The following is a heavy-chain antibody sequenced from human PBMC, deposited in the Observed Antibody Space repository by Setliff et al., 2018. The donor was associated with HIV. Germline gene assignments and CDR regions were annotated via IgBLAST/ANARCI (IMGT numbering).Heavy chain of an antibody. J-gene: IGHJ3*02. V-gene: IGHV3-48*04. Sequence: GGSLRLSCTASGFIFSSHHMNWVRQAPGKGLEWISCVSSTNEITYADSLKGRFTISRDNAKNSLYLQMNSLRLEDTALYYCTKEASRFGESFRECDAFDIWGQGTVVTVSS. CDR1: GFIFSSHH. D-gene: IGHD3-10*01. CDR2: VSSTNEIT. CDR3: TKEASRFGESFRECDAFDI.